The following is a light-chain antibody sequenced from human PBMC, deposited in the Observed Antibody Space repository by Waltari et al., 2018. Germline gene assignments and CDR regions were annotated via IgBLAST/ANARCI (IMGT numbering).Light chain of an antibody. CDR3: QQRSNWTPHT. Sequence: EIVLTQSPDTLSLSPGDTATLSCRASQSVGSYLASYQQKPGQPPRLLIYDASNRATGVPARFRGSGSGTEFTLTISSLEAEDFAVYYCQQRSNWTPHTFGQGARLEIK. V-gene: IGKV3-11*01. CDR1: QSVGSY. J-gene: IGKJ2*01. CDR2: DAS.